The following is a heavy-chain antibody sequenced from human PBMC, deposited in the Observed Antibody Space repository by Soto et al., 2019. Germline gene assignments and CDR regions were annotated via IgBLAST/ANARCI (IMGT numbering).Heavy chain of an antibody. CDR1: GFTFSSYA. CDR2: IIGSGGST. CDR3: AYSSTPFDY. Sequence: GGSLRLSCAASGFTFSSYAMSWVRQAPGKGLEWVSAIIGSGGSTYYADSVKGRFTISRDNSKNTLYLQMNSLRAEGTAVYYCAYSSTPFDYWGQGTLVTVSS. D-gene: IGHD6-13*01. J-gene: IGHJ4*02. V-gene: IGHV3-23*01.